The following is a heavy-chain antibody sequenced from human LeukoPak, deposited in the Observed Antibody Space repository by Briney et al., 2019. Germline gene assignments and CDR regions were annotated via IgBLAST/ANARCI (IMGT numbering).Heavy chain of an antibody. CDR2: IYYSGST. D-gene: IGHD3-22*01. J-gene: IGHJ4*02. V-gene: IGHV4-39*07. CDR3: AREGYYDSSGYQGNLLDY. Sequence: SETLSLTCTVSGGSISSSSYYWGWIRQPPGKGLEWIGSIYYSGSTYYNPSPKSRVTISVDTSKNQFSLQLSSVTAADTAVYYCAREGYYDSSGYQGNLLDYWGQGTLVTVSS. CDR1: GGSISSSSYY.